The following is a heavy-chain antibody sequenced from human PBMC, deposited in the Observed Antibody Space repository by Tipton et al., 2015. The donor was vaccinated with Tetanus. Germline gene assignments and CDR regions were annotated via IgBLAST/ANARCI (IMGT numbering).Heavy chain of an antibody. Sequence: TLSLTCTVSGGSISSSSYYWGWIRQSPGKGLEWIGSIYYSGSTYYNPSLKSRVTISVDTSKNQFSLKLSSVTAADTAVYYCARRRDGSRGDAFDIWGQGTMVTVSS. J-gene: IGHJ3*02. CDR1: GGSISSSSYY. V-gene: IGHV4-39*01. CDR2: IYYSGST. D-gene: IGHD5-24*01. CDR3: ARRRDGSRGDAFDI.